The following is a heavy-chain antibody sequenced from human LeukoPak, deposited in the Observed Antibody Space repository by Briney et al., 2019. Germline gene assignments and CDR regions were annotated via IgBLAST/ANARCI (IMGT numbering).Heavy chain of an antibody. D-gene: IGHD3-10*01. CDR1: GGSISSYY. CDR2: IYYSGST. V-gene: IGHV4-59*01. J-gene: IGHJ6*02. CDR3: ARDRRFLRGRYYYGMDV. Sequence: SETLSLTCTVSGGSISSYYWSWIRQPPGKGLEWIGYIYYSGSTNYNPSLKSRVTISVDTSKNQFSLKLSSVTAADTAVYYCARDRRFLRGRYYYGMDVWGQGTTVTVSS.